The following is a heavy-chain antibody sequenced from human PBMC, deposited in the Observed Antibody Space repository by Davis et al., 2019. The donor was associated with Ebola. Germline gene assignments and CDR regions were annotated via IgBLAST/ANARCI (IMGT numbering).Heavy chain of an antibody. D-gene: IGHD4-23*01. V-gene: IGHV3-74*01. J-gene: IGHJ5*02. CDR3: ARVGYGNSWRWLDP. Sequence: PAGSLRLSCAASGFTFSRDWMYWVRHAPGKGLVWVSRITSDGSSTNYADSVKGRFTVSRDNAKNTLYLQMKSLRAEDTAVYYCARVGYGNSWRWLDPWGQGTLVTVSS. CDR1: GFTFSRDW. CDR2: ITSDGSST.